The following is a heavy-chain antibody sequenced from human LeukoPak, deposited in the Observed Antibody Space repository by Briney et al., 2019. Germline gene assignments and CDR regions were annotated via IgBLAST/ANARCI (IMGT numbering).Heavy chain of an antibody. J-gene: IGHJ4*02. Sequence: PGRSLRLSCLASGFTFSSYSMHWVRQAPGKGLEWVAVISYDGNNKYYPDSVKGRFTIFRDNSKNTLFLQMNSLRVEDTAVYYCARAVVPAATTHLDYWGQGTLVTVSS. CDR1: GFTFSSYS. V-gene: IGHV3-30-3*01. CDR2: ISYDGNNK. CDR3: ARAVVPAATTHLDY. D-gene: IGHD2-2*01.